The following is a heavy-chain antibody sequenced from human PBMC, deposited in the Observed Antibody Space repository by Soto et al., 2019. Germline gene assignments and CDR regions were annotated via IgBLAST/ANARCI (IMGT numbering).Heavy chain of an antibody. CDR3: ARGGLLSSFQFDY. CDR1: GGTFSGYA. J-gene: IGHJ4*02. D-gene: IGHD1-26*01. V-gene: IGHV1-69*06. CDR2: IIPIFGTA. Sequence: SVKVSCKASGGTFSGYAISWVRQAPGQGLEWMGGIIPIFGTANYAQKFQGRVTITADKSTSTAYMELSSLRSEDTAVYYCARGGLLSSFQFDYWGQGTLVTVSS.